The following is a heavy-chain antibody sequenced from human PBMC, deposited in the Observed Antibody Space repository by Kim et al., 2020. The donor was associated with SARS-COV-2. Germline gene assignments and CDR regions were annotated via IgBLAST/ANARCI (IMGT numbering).Heavy chain of an antibody. J-gene: IGHJ4*02. CDR2: IRDGAEGT. CDR1: GVTFSSSA. V-gene: IGHV3-23*01. Sequence: GGSLRLSCAASGVTFSSSAMSWVRQAPGRGLEWVPAIRDGAEGTHYADSVKGRFTISRDDSTNTLYLQMSSLRVEDTAVYYCQKVNWGATAGANYWGQG. CDR3: QKVNWGATAGANY. D-gene: IGHD6-13*01.